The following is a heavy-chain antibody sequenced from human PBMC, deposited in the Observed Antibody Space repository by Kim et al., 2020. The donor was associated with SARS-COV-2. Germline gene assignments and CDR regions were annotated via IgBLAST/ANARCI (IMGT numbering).Heavy chain of an antibody. J-gene: IGHJ6*02. D-gene: IGHD1-26*01. Sequence: SPSFQGHVTISADKSISTAYLQWSSLKASDTAMYYCARQVGATYYYGMDVWGQGTTVTVSS. CDR3: ARQVGATYYYGMDV. V-gene: IGHV5-10-1*01.